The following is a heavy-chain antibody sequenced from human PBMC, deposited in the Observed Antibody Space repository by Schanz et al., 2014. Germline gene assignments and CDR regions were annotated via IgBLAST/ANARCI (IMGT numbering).Heavy chain of an antibody. V-gene: IGHV3-33*08. CDR3: ARIGGSVFDY. D-gene: IGHD3-10*01. Sequence: VQLLESGGGVVQPGRSLRLSCAASGFTLSSYGMHWVRQAPGKGLEWVAFINSDGTKRFYADSVKSRFTISRDNSRNTLYLQMNSLRAEDTAVYYCARIGGSVFDYWAQGTLVTVSS. CDR1: GFTLSSYG. J-gene: IGHJ4*02. CDR2: INSDGTKR.